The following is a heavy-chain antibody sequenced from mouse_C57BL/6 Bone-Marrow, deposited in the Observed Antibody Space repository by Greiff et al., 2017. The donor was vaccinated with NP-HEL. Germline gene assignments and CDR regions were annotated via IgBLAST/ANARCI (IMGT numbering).Heavy chain of an antibody. Sequence: QVQLQQPGAELVKPGASVKMSCKASGYTFTSYWITWVKQRPGQGLEWIGDIYPGSGGTNYNEKFKSKATLTVDTSSSTAYMPLSSLTAEDSAVYDCAREGNYDGSSWDFDVWGTGTTVTVSS. CDR1: GYTFTSYW. D-gene: IGHD1-1*01. CDR3: AREGNYDGSSWDFDV. CDR2: IYPGSGGT. V-gene: IGHV1-55*01. J-gene: IGHJ1*03.